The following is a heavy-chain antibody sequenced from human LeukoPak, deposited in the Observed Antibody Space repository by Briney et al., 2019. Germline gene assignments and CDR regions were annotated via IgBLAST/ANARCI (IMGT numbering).Heavy chain of an antibody. CDR3: ARSHHCSSTSCYPGGDY. D-gene: IGHD2-2*01. J-gene: IGHJ4*02. CDR2: IYPGDSDT. Sequence: GESLKISCKGSGYSFTSYWIGWVRQMPGKGLEWMGIIYPGDSDTRYSPSFQGQVTISADKSISTAYLQWSSLKASDTAMYYCARSHHCSSTSCYPGGDYWGQGTLVTVSS. V-gene: IGHV5-51*01. CDR1: GYSFTSYW.